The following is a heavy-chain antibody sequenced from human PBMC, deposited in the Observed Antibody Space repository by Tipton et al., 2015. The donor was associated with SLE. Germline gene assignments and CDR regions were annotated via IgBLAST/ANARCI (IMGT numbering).Heavy chain of an antibody. CDR3: AREGPYYDVLSATNDAYDI. CDR1: GFTLSHYD. Sequence: RSLRLSCAASGFTLSHYDIHWVRQAPGKGLEWVAVTSYNGSNEYYTESVKGRFTISRDNVKNTVYLEASNVRPEDTALYYCAREGPYYDVLSATNDAYDIWGQGTMVVVSS. J-gene: IGHJ3*02. D-gene: IGHD3-3*01. CDR2: TSYNGSNE. V-gene: IGHV3-30*03.